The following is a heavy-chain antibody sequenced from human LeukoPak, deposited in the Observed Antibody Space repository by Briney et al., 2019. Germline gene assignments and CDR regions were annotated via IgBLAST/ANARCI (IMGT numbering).Heavy chain of an antibody. CDR3: ARTIYDSSGYYPRGYFDY. J-gene: IGHJ4*02. CDR1: GYTFTSYA. Sequence: ASVKVSCKASGYTFTSYAMHWVRQAPGQRLEWMGWINAGNGNTKYSQKFQGRVTITRDTSASTAYMELSSLRSEDTAVYYCARTIYDSSGYYPRGYFDYGGQGTLVTVSS. D-gene: IGHD3-22*01. CDR2: INAGNGNT. V-gene: IGHV1-3*01.